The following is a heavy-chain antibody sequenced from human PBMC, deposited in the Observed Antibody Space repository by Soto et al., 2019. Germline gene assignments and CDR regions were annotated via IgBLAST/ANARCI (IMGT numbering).Heavy chain of an antibody. CDR2: IHHSGSI. J-gene: IGHJ6*02. D-gene: IGHD2-21*02. V-gene: IGHV4-30-4*08. CDR1: GGSISGDYYH. Sequence: QVQLQQSGPGLVKPSQTLSLTCTVSGGSISGDYYHWTWIRQSPEKGLEWIGYIHHSGSILYNPALKSRLTISVDTSKNQFSLHLGSVTAADTAVYFCAREDDGGDTLDVWGQGTTVTVSS. CDR3: AREDDGGDTLDV.